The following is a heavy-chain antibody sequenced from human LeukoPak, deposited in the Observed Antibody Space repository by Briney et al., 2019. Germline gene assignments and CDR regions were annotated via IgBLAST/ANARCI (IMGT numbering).Heavy chain of an antibody. Sequence: SETLSLTCTVSGGSISSGSYYWSWIRQPAGRGLEWIGRIYTSGSTNYNPSLKSRVTISVDTSMNQFSLKLSSVTAADTAVYYCARGSGYCSSTSCYTGGFDPWGQGTLVTVSS. J-gene: IGHJ5*02. CDR2: IYTSGST. CDR1: GGSISSGSYY. D-gene: IGHD2-2*02. CDR3: ARGSGYCSSTSCYTGGFDP. V-gene: IGHV4-61*02.